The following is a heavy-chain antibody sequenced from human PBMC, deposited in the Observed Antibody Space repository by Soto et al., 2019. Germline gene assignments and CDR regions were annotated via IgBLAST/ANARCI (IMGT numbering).Heavy chain of an antibody. V-gene: IGHV1-69*04. CDR2: IIPILGIA. D-gene: IGHD2-2*01. CDR3: ARDPALVVPAETNTAS. J-gene: IGHJ5*02. CDR1: GGTFSSYT. Sequence: ASLKVSCKASGGTFSSYTISWVRQAPGQGLEWMGRIIPILGIANYAQKFQGRVTITADKSTSTAYMELSSLRSEDTAVFYCARDPALVVPAETNTASWGQGTLVPAPQ.